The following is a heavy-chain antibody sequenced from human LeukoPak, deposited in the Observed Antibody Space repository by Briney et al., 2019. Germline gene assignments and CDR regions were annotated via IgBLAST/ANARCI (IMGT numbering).Heavy chain of an antibody. CDR3: ARNLQLWFGDHGNMDV. J-gene: IGHJ6*03. D-gene: IGHD3-10*01. V-gene: IGHV3-7*01. CDR1: GFTFSSYW. CDR2: IKQDGSEK. Sequence: GGSLRLSCAASGFTFSSYWMSWVRQAPGKGLEWVANIKQDGSEKYYVDSVKGRFTISRDNAKNSLYLQMNSLRAEDTAVYYCARNLQLWFGDHGNMDVWGKGTTVTVSS.